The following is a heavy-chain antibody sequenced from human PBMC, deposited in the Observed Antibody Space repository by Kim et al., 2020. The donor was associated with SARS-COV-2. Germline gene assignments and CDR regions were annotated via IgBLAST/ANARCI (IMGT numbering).Heavy chain of an antibody. CDR3: ARDLFHTGFDY. D-gene: IGHD2-8*02. CDR2: NT. Sequence: NTEFSQQVQGRVTFTRDTSANTASRELSSLGSEDTAVYYCARDLFHTGFDYWGQGTLVAVSS. V-gene: IGHV1-3*01. J-gene: IGHJ4*02.